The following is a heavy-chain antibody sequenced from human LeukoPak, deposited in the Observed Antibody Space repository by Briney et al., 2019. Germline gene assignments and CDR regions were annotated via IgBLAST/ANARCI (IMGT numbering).Heavy chain of an antibody. CDR3: ARGRSRLGGNGFDY. J-gene: IGHJ4*02. D-gene: IGHD3-16*01. CDR1: GGSISSGSYY. Sequence: SETLSLTCTVSGGSISSGSYYWSWIRQPAGKGLEWIGRIYTSGSTNYNPSLKSRVTISVDTSKNQFSLKLSSVTAADTAVYYCARGRSRLGGNGFDYWGQGTLVTVSS. V-gene: IGHV4-61*02. CDR2: IYTSGST.